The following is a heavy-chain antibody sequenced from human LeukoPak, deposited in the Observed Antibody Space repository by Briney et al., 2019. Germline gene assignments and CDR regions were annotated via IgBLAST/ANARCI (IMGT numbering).Heavy chain of an antibody. D-gene: IGHD3-3*01. V-gene: IGHV3-7*01. Sequence: GGSLRLSCAASGFTFSSYWMSWARQAPGKGLEWVANIKQDGSEKYYVDSVKGRFTISRDNAKNSLYLQVNSLRAEDTAVYYCASVGGSVDYWGQGTLVTVSS. CDR2: IKQDGSEK. CDR3: ASVGGSVDY. CDR1: GFTFSSYW. J-gene: IGHJ4*02.